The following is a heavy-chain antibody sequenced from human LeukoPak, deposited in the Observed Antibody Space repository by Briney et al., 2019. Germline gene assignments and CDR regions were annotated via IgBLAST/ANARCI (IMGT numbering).Heavy chain of an antibody. CDR3: ARGPAAMKFDP. Sequence: SETLSLTCTFSGGFISSGDYYLSWIRQPPRKGLGWIGYIDYSGSTYYNPPLKSRVTISVDTSKNQFSLQLSSVTAADTAVYYCARGPAAMKFDPWGQETLLTVSS. CDR2: IDYSGST. J-gene: IGHJ5*02. D-gene: IGHD2-2*01. V-gene: IGHV4-30-4*08. CDR1: GGFISSGDYY.